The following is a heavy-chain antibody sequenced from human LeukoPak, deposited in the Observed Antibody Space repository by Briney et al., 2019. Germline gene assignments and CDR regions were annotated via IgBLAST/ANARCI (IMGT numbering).Heavy chain of an antibody. J-gene: IGHJ3*02. CDR1: GFTFSSYG. Sequence: PGGSLRLSCAASGFTFSSYGMHWVRQAPGKGLEWVAIMWYDGSNKYYTDSVKGRFTISRDNSKNTLYLQMNSLRVEDTAVYYCTRDYSSSSGRAFDIWGQGTMVTVSS. CDR2: MWYDGSNK. V-gene: IGHV3-33*01. CDR3: TRDYSSSSGRAFDI. D-gene: IGHD6-6*01.